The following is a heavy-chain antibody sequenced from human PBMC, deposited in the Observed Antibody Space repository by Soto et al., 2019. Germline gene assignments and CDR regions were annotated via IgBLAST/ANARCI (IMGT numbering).Heavy chain of an antibody. CDR2: ISAYNDNT. D-gene: IGHD4-17*01. V-gene: IGHV1-18*01. CDR3: ARTGLVDYVSLYRMDV. J-gene: IGHJ6*02. Sequence: QVQLVQSGTEVKKPGASVKVSCKAYGYTFTNYGISWVRQAPGQGLEWMGWISAYNDNTDYAQVLQGGVTMTTATSTSTAYMELRRLRSDDTAVYYCARTGLVDYVSLYRMDVGGQGTTVPVSS. CDR1: GYTFTNYG.